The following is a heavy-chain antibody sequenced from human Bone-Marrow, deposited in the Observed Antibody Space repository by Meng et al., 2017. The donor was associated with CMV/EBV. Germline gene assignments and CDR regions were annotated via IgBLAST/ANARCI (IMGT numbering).Heavy chain of an antibody. CDR1: GFTFSDYY. CDR3: ARSVKYYYYGMDV. J-gene: IGHJ6*02. Sequence: GGSLRLSCAASGFTFSDYYMSWIRQAPGKGLEWVSYISSSGSTIYYADSVKGRFTISRDNAKNSLYLQMNSLRGEDTAVYYCARSVKYYYYGMDVWGQGTTVTVSS. V-gene: IGHV3-11*04. CDR2: ISSSGSTI.